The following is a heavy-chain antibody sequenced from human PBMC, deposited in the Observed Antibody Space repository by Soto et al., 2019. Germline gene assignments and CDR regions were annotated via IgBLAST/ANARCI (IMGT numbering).Heavy chain of an antibody. D-gene: IGHD3-10*01. CDR3: AKGFGRG. V-gene: IGHV3-30*18. CDR1: GFTFSSYG. J-gene: IGHJ4*02. CDR2: ISYDGSNK. Sequence: QVQLVESGGGVVQPGRSLRLSCAASGFTFSSYGMHWVRQAPGKGLEWVAVISYDGSNKYYADSVKGRFTISRDNSKNTMYLQMNSLRAEDTAVYYCAKGFGRGWGQRTLVTVSS.